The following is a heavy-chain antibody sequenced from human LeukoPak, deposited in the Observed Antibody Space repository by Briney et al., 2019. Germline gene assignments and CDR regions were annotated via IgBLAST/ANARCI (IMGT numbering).Heavy chain of an antibody. CDR3: ARVWSSRKALDI. J-gene: IGHJ3*02. CDR1: GGSISYYY. CDR2: IYYSGST. Sequence: SETLSLTCTVSGGSISYYYWSWIRQPPGKGLELIGYIYYSGSTTYNPSLKSRVTISEDTSKIQFSLNLTSVTAADTALYYCARVWSSRKALDIWGQGTMVTVSS. D-gene: IGHD3-16*01. V-gene: IGHV4-59*01.